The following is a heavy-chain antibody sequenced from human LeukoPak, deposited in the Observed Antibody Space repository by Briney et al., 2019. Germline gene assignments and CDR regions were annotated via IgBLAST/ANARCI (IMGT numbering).Heavy chain of an antibody. J-gene: IGHJ5*01. CDR2: ITTSTGNP. Sequence: ASVKVSCEASGYTFTNYAINWMRQAPGQGLEWMGWITTSTGNPTYAQGFTGRFVFSSDTSVSTAYPQISSLRAEDTAVYYCARDPYAPPSSDLQRFDSWGQGTLVTVSS. V-gene: IGHV7-4-1*02. CDR1: GYTFTNYA. D-gene: IGHD6-19*01. CDR3: ARDPYAPPSSDLQRFDS.